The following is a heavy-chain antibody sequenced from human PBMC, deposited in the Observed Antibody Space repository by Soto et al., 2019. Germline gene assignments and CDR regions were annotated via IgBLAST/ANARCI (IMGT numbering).Heavy chain of an antibody. Sequence: GESLKISCXGSGYRFTRYWIGWVRQMPGQGLEWMGVIFPGDSDIRYSPSLRGQVTISADKSINTVYLQWIGLKASDNAMYYCARRISWYYFDSWGQGTPVTVSS. J-gene: IGHJ4*02. CDR1: GYRFTRYW. CDR3: ARRISWYYFDS. V-gene: IGHV5-51*01. CDR2: IFPGDSDI. D-gene: IGHD6-13*01.